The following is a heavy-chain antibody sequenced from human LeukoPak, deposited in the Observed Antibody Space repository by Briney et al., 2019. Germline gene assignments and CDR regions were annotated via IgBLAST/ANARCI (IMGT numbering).Heavy chain of an antibody. CDR2: IYSGGST. D-gene: IGHD3-22*01. J-gene: IGHJ4*02. CDR3: AKVLSDSSGYGGYYFDY. V-gene: IGHV3-53*01. Sequence: GGSLRLSCAASGFTVSSNYMSWVRQAPGKGLEWVSVIYSGGSTYYADSVKGRFTISRDNSKNTLYLQMNSLRAEDTAVYYCAKVLSDSSGYGGYYFDYWGQGTLVTVSS. CDR1: GFTVSSNY.